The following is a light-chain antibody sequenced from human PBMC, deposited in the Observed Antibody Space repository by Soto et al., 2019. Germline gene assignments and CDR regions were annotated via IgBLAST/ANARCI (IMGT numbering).Light chain of an antibody. CDR2: KAF. CDR1: QSISNY. Sequence: DIQMTQSPCSLSASVGDRVTIACRASQSISNYLNWYQQRPGKAPKLLIYKAFSLERGVPARFSGSGSGTEFTLTISRLEPEDFAVYYCQQYGSSHTFGQGTRLEIK. J-gene: IGKJ5*01. CDR3: QQYGSSHT. V-gene: IGKV1-5*03.